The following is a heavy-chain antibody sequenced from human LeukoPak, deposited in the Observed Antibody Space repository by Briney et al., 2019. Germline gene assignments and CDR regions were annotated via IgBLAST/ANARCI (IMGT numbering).Heavy chain of an antibody. CDR1: GFTLSSYA. J-gene: IGHJ4*02. CDR3: AKGNDSSGYDY. Sequence: GGSLRLSCAASGFTLSSYAMSWVRQAPGKGLEWVSAISDSGNTYHADSAKGRFTISRDNSKNTLYLQMNSLRAEDTAVYYCAKGNDSSGYDYWGQGTLVTVSS. CDR2: ISDSGNT. V-gene: IGHV3-23*01. D-gene: IGHD3-22*01.